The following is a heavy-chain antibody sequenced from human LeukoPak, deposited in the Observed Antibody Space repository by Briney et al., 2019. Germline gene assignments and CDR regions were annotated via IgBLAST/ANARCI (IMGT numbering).Heavy chain of an antibody. J-gene: IGHJ3*02. Sequence: GGSLRLSCAASGFTFDDYAMHWVRQAPGKGPEWVSYVTANGGGTYYTDSVKGRFVISRDNSKNSLYLQMNILRPEDTALYYCAKILNPHAFDIWGQGAMVTVSS. V-gene: IGHV3-43*02. CDR1: GFTFDDYA. CDR2: VTANGGGT. D-gene: IGHD1-14*01. CDR3: AKILNPHAFDI.